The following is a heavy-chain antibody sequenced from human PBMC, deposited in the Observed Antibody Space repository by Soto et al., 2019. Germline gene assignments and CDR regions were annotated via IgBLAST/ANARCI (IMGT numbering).Heavy chain of an antibody. D-gene: IGHD6-13*01. V-gene: IGHV3-23*01. CDR1: GFTFSRYA. CDR3: AKRAAGTSFDY. Sequence: EVQLLESGGGLVQPGGSLRLSCAASGFTFSRYAMSWVRQAQRKGLEWVSVISGSGDSTYYADSVKGRFTISRDNSKNTLYLQINSLRAEDTAVYYCAKRAAGTSFDYWGQGTLVTVSS. CDR2: ISGSGDST. J-gene: IGHJ4*02.